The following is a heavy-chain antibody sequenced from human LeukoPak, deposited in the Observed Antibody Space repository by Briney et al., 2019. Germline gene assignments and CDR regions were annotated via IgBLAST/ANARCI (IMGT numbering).Heavy chain of an antibody. CDR2: IYSGGST. Sequence: GGSLRLSCAASGFTVSSNYMSWVRQAPGKGLEWVSVIYSGGSTYYADSVKGRFTISRDNSKNTLYLQMNSLRAEDTAVYYCARPVDVSPYYYGMDVWAKGPRSPSP. CDR3: ARPVDVSPYYYGMDV. D-gene: IGHD2-8*01. J-gene: IGHJ6*02. V-gene: IGHV3-66*04. CDR1: GFTVSSNY.